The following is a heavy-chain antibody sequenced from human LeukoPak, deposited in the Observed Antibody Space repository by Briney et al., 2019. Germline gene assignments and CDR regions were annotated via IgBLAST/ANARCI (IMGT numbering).Heavy chain of an antibody. CDR2: ISSSSSYI. CDR3: ARVSYYDSSGYYDY. D-gene: IGHD3-22*01. CDR1: RFTFNTYT. Sequence: GGSLRLSCAASRFTFNTYTMNWVRQAPGKGLEWVSSISSSSSYIYYADSVKGRFTISRDNAKNSLYLQMNSLRAEDTAVYYCARVSYYDSSGYYDYWGQGTLVTVSS. V-gene: IGHV3-21*01. J-gene: IGHJ4*02.